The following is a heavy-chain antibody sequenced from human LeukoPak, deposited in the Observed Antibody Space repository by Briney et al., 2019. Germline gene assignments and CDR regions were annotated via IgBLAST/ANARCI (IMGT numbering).Heavy chain of an antibody. CDR2: ISRNSYNI. Sequence: GGSLRLSCEASGFSFDDYAMHWVRQAPGKGLEWVAGISRNSYNIAYGDSVKGRFTISRDNAKKSLSLQMNSLGTEDTAFYYCAKSRDDGTVYYCDYWGQGVLVTVAS. CDR1: GFSFDDYA. CDR3: AKSRDDGTVYYCDY. D-gene: IGHD1-7*01. J-gene: IGHJ4*02. V-gene: IGHV3-9*01.